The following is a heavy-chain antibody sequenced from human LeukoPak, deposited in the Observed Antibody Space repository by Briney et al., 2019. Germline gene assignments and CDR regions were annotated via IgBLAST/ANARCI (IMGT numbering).Heavy chain of an antibody. CDR2: ISSSGSTI. CDR1: GFTFGDYY. D-gene: IGHD2-2*01. J-gene: IGHJ4*02. CDR3: ARDTEYCSSTSCSKAFDY. V-gene: IGHV3-11*01. Sequence: GGSLRLSCAASGFTFGDYYMSWIRQAPGKGLEWVSYISSSGSTIYYADSVRGRFTISRDNAKNSLYLQMNSLRAEDTAVYYCARDTEYCSSTSCSKAFDYWGQGTLVTVSS.